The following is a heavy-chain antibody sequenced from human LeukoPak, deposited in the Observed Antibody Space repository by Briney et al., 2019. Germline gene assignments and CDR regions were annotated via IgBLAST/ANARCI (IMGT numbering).Heavy chain of an antibody. CDR2: IHPNDGDT. CDR1: GYTFTTYG. CDR3: ATYTQSGAQGVSDY. V-gene: IGHV1-18*01. J-gene: IGHJ4*02. Sequence: ASVKVSCKASGYTFTTYGISWVRQAPGQGLEWMGLIHPNDGDTKYAQEFQDRVTMTRDTSTSTVYMELSSLRSEDTAVYYCATYTQSGAQGVSDYWGQGTLVTVSS. D-gene: IGHD3-10*01.